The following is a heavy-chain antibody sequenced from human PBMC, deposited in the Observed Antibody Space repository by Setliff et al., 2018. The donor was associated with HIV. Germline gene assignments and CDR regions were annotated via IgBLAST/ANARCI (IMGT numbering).Heavy chain of an antibody. Sequence: ASVKVSCKASGYNFNSYGLNWVRQAPGHGLEWMGRVSGYNGNANYAQKFQGRVTMTIDTSTTTAYMELRSPSSDDTAVYYCARGALGGYFDYWGPGTLVTVSS. J-gene: IGHJ4*02. V-gene: IGHV1-18*01. CDR3: ARGALGGYFDY. CDR2: VSGYNGNA. CDR1: GYNFNSYG. D-gene: IGHD3-16*01.